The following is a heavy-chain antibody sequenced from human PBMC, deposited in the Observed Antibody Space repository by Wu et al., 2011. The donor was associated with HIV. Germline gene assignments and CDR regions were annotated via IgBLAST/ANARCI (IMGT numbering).Heavy chain of an antibody. CDR1: GYTFTGYY. CDR3: ARDYGSYYGNYYYYGMDV. J-gene: IGHJ6*02. V-gene: IGHV1-2*02. CDR2: INPNSGGT. D-gene: IGHD1-26*01. Sequence: QMQLVQSGAEVKKPGASVKVSCKASGYTFTGYYMHWVRQAPGQGLEWMGWINPNSGGTNYAQKFQGRVTMTRDTSISTAYMELSRLRSDDTAVYYCARDYGSYYGNYYYYGMDVWGQGTTVTVSS.